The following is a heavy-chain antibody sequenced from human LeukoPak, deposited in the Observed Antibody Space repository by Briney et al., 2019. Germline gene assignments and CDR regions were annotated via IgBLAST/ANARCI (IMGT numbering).Heavy chain of an antibody. D-gene: IGHD6-25*01. Sequence: PSESLSLTCAVSGYSISSGYYWGWIRQPPGKGLEWIGSIYHSGSTYYNTSLKSRVTISVDTSKNQCSMKVSSVTAADTAVYYCARRVAAFDYWGQGTLVTVSS. V-gene: IGHV4-38-2*01. CDR2: IYHSGST. J-gene: IGHJ4*02. CDR3: ARRVAAFDY. CDR1: GYSISSGYY.